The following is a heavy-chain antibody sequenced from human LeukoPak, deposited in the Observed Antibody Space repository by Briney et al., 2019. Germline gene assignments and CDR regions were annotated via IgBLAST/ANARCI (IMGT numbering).Heavy chain of an antibody. CDR2: ISGSGGST. CDR1: GFIFSGYT. V-gene: IGHV3-23*01. J-gene: IGHJ5*01. CDR3: AKGHYDSRPEFDY. Sequence: PGGSLRLSCAPSGFIFSGYTMNWVRQAPGKGLEWVSAISGSGGSTYYADSVKGRFTISRDNSKNTLYLQMNSLRAEDTAVYYCAKGHYDSRPEFDYWGHGTLDTVSS. D-gene: IGHD3-22*01.